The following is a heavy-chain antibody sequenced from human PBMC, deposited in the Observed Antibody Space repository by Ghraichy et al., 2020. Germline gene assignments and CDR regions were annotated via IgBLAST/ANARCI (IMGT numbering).Heavy chain of an antibody. J-gene: IGHJ4*02. D-gene: IGHD6-19*01. CDR2: IYYSGST. Sequence: SETLSLTCTVSGGSISSSSYYWGWIRQPPGKGLEWIGSIYYSGSTYYNPSLKSRVTISVDTSKNQFSLKLSSVTAADTAVYYCARSPDSSGWYMSWGQGTLVTVSS. CDR3: ARSPDSSGWYMS. V-gene: IGHV4-39*01. CDR1: GGSISSSSYY.